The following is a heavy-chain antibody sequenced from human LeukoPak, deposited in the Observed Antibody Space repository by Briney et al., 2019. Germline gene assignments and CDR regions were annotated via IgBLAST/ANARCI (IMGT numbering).Heavy chain of an antibody. V-gene: IGHV6-1*01. CDR1: GDSVSSNSAA. D-gene: IGHD1-7*01. Sequence: SQTLSLTCAISGDSVSSNSAAWNWIRQSPLRGLEWLGRTYYRSKWFKYYAVSVKSRITINPDTSKNQFSLQLNSVTPEDTAVYFCARGRGGTLKYWGQGILVTVSS. CDR2: TYYRSKWFK. J-gene: IGHJ4*02. CDR3: ARGRGGTLKY.